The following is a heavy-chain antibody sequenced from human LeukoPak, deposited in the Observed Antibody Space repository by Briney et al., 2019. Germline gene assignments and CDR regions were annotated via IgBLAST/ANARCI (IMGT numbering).Heavy chain of an antibody. D-gene: IGHD3-22*01. CDR3: ARDLYDYYDSSGYYPHFDY. V-gene: IGHV1-18*01. Sequence: ASVKVSCKASGYTFTSYGISWVRQAPGLGLEWMGWISAYNGNTNYAQKLQGRVTMTTDTSTSTAYMELRSLRSDDTAVYYCARDLYDYYDSSGYYPHFDYWGQGTLVTVSS. CDR1: GYTFTSYG. J-gene: IGHJ4*02. CDR2: ISAYNGNT.